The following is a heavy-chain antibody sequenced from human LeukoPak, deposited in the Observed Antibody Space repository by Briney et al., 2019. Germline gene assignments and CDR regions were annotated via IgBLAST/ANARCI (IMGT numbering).Heavy chain of an antibody. CDR2: IIPILGIA. J-gene: IGHJ4*02. V-gene: IGHV1-69*04. D-gene: IGHD3-3*01. CDR3: ARMGFLEWSYFDY. Sequence: ASVTVSFKASGGTFSSYAISWVRQAPGQGLAWMGRIIPILGIANYAQKFQGRVTITADKSTSTAYMELSSLRSEDTAVYYCARMGFLEWSYFDYWGQGTLVTVSS. CDR1: GGTFSSYA.